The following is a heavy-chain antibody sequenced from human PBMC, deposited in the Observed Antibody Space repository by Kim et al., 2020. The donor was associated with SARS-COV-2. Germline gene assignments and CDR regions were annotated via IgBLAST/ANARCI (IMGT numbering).Heavy chain of an antibody. J-gene: IGHJ4*02. CDR1: GGSFSGYY. D-gene: IGHD3-10*01. CDR2: INHSGST. Sequence: SETLSLTCAVYGGSFSGYYWSWIRQPPGKGLEWIGEINHSGSTNYNPSLKSRVTISVDTSKNQFSLKLSSVTAADTAVYYCARTEAAMVRGVLTVDYCGQGTLVTVSS. CDR3: ARTEAAMVRGVLTVDY. V-gene: IGHV4-34*01.